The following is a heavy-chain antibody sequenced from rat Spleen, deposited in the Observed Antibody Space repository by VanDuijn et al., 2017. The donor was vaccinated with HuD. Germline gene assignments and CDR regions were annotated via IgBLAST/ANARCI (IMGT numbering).Heavy chain of an antibody. J-gene: IGHJ2*01. V-gene: IGHV5-31*01. CDR2: ITNTGGRT. D-gene: IGHD1-4*01. CDR3: ARPNYPGFNYFDY. Sequence: WIRQVPGKGLEWVTFITNTGGRTSYPDSVKGRFTISRDNAKSTLYLQMDSLRSEDTATYYCARPNYPGFNYFDYWGQGVMVTVSS.